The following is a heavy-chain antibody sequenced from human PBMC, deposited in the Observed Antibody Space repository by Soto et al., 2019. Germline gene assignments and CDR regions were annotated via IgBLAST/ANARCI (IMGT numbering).Heavy chain of an antibody. D-gene: IGHD2-15*01. J-gene: IGHJ3*02. CDR2: ISSSSSYI. CDR3: ATDGCSGGSCYSRRDAFDI. Sequence: PGGSLRLSCAASGFTFSSYSMNWVRQAPGKGLEWVSSISSSSSYIYYADSVKGRFTISRDNAKNSLYLQMNSLRAEDTAVYYSATDGCSGGSCYSRRDAFDIWGQGTMVTVSS. V-gene: IGHV3-21*01. CDR1: GFTFSSYS.